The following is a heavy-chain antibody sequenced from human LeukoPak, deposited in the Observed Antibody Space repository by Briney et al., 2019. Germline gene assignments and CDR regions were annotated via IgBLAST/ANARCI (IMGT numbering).Heavy chain of an antibody. CDR3: ARASGYSSPFDY. Sequence: SGGSLRLSCAASGFTVNTNYMSWVRQAPGKGLQWGSVIYSGGTTYYADSVKGRFTISRDNSKNTLYLQMNSLRAEHTAVYYCARASGYSSPFDYWGQGTLVTVSS. D-gene: IGHD6-19*01. CDR2: IYSGGTT. J-gene: IGHJ4*02. CDR1: GFTVNTNY. V-gene: IGHV3-53*01.